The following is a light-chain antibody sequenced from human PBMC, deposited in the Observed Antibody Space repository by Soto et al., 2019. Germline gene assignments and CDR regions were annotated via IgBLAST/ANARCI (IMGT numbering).Light chain of an antibody. CDR1: QSVSSNY. CDR3: QQYGSFRS. J-gene: IGKJ1*01. V-gene: IGKV3-20*01. CDR2: GAS. Sequence: EIVLTQSPGTLTLSPGERATLSCRASQSVSSNYLAWYQQKPGQDPRLLIYGASSRATGIPDRFSGSGSGTDFTLTNSRLEPEDFAVYYCQQYGSFRSFGQGTKVEIK.